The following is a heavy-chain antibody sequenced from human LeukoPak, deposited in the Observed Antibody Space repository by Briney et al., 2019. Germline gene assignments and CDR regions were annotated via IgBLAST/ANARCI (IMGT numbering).Heavy chain of an antibody. V-gene: IGHV4-59*01. CDR1: GGSLSSYY. J-gene: IGHJ5*02. D-gene: IGHD3-10*01. Sequence: SETLSLTCTVSGGSLSSYYWSWIRQPPGKGLECIGYIHYTGSTNYNPSLKSRVTISVDTSKNQFSLKLSSVTAADTAIYYCARGGYYGSGNDFRFDPWGQGTLVTVSS. CDR2: IHYTGST. CDR3: ARGGYYGSGNDFRFDP.